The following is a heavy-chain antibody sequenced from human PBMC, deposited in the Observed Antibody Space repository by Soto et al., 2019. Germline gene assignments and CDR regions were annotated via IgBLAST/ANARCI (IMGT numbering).Heavy chain of an antibody. D-gene: IGHD2-8*02. J-gene: IGHJ5*02. CDR1: GGTFSSYS. Sequence: ASVKVSCKAPGGTFSSYSINWVRQAPGQGLEWMGRISANNGNINYAQKFQGRVTLTADKSTRTAYMELRSLRSDDTAVYYCARVLGPSSGWFDPWGQGTLVTV. V-gene: IGHV1-18*04. CDR3: ARVLGPSSGWFDP. CDR2: ISANNGNI.